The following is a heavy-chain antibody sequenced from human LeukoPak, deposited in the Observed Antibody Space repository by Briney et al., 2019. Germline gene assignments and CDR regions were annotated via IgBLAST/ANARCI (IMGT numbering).Heavy chain of an antibody. CDR1: GGSFSGYY. Sequence: PSETLSLTCAVYGGSFSGYYWSWIRQPPGKGLEWIGEINHSGSTYYNPSLKSRVTISVDTSKNQFSLKLSSVTAADTAVYYCARGSGSYYVIWFDPWGQGTLVTVSS. D-gene: IGHD1-26*01. J-gene: IGHJ5*02. CDR3: ARGSGSYYVIWFDP. V-gene: IGHV4-34*01. CDR2: INHSGST.